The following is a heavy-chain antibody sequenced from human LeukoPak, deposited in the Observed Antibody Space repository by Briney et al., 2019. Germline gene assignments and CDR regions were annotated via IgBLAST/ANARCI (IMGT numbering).Heavy chain of an antibody. CDR1: GFTFNSYN. CDR2: IDQSGGRN. Sequence: PGGSLRLSCAASGFTFNSYNMKWVRQAPGRGLEWVANIDQSGGRNNYVDSVKGRFTISRDNAKNSLFLEMSSLRADDTAVYFCARDVEGGTFDIWGQGTTVTVSS. D-gene: IGHD3-16*01. J-gene: IGHJ3*02. CDR3: ARDVEGGTFDI. V-gene: IGHV3-7*05.